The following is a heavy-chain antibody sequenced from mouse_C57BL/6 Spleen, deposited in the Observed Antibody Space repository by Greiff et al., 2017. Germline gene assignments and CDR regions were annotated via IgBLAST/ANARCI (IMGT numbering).Heavy chain of an antibody. CDR1: GYTFTDYY. CDR3: ARSRYYGSSPYAMDY. V-gene: IGHV1-76*01. Sequence: QVQLQQSGAELVRPGASVKLSCKASGYTFTDYYINWVKQRPGQGLEWIARIYPGSGNTYYNEKFKGKATLTAEKSSSTAYMQLSSLTSEDSAVYFCARSRYYGSSPYAMDYWGQGTSVTVSS. J-gene: IGHJ4*01. D-gene: IGHD1-1*01. CDR2: IYPGSGNT.